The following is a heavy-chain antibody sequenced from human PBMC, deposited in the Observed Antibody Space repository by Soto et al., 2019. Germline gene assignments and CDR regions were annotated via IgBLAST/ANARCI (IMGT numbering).Heavy chain of an antibody. CDR1: GGTFTSYD. CDR2: MNPNSGNT. Sequence: QVQLVQSGAEVKKPGSSVKVSCKASGGTFTSYDINWVRQATGQGLEWMGWMNPNSGNTGYAQKFQGRVTMTRNTSISTAYMELSSLRSEDTAVYYCARVVLEDSSGYYTFDYWGQGTLVTVSS. D-gene: IGHD3-22*01. V-gene: IGHV1-8*01. CDR3: ARVVLEDSSGYYTFDY. J-gene: IGHJ4*02.